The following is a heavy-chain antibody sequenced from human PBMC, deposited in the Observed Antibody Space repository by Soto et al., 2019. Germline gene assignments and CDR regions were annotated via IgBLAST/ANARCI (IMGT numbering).Heavy chain of an antibody. D-gene: IGHD1-26*01. CDR2: INHSGST. J-gene: IGHJ1*01. CDR3: ARGRGSVAYQH. CDR1: GGSFSGYY. Sequence: QVQLQQWGAGLLKPSETLSLTCSVYGGSFSGYYWSWIRQPPGKGLEWIGEINHSGSTNYNPSLKRLVTISVDTSKNRFYLKLSSVTAADTAVYYCARGRGSVAYQHWGQGTLVTVSS. V-gene: IGHV4-34*01.